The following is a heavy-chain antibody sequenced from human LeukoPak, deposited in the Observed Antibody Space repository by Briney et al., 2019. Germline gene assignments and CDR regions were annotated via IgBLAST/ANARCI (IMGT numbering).Heavy chain of an antibody. CDR1: GYTFTGYY. D-gene: IGHD5/OR15-5a*01. Sequence: GASVKVSCKASGYTFTGYYIHWVRQAPGQGLEWMGWINPNIGGTNYAQKFQGRVTMTRDTSISTAYMELSSLRSDDTAVYYCAREGPLRLPYFDPWGQGTLVTVSS. CDR3: AREGPLRLPYFDP. V-gene: IGHV1-2*02. J-gene: IGHJ5*02. CDR2: INPNIGGT.